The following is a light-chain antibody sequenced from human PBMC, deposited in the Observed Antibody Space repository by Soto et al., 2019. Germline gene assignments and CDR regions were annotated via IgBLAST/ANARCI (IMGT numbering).Light chain of an antibody. CDR2: GAS. J-gene: IGKJ5*01. V-gene: IGKV3-20*01. Sequence: EIVLTHSPDTLSLSPGERATLSCRASQSVNSRLAWYQHKPGQAPRLLISGASSRATGIPDRFSGSGSATDFTLTISRLEPEDFALYYCQHYGRSPITFGQGTRLEIK. CDR3: QHYGRSPIT. CDR1: QSVNSR.